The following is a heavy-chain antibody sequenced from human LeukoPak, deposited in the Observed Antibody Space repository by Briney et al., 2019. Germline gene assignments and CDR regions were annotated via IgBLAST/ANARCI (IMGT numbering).Heavy chain of an antibody. Sequence: GASVKVSCKASGYTFNSYGINWVRQAPGQGLEWMGWISVYNGNTNYAQKLQGRVTMTTDTSTSTAYMELRSLRSDDTAVYYCARDGWYSSSWSPRYYYYMDVWGKGTTVTVSS. J-gene: IGHJ6*03. V-gene: IGHV1-18*01. CDR2: ISVYNGNT. CDR3: ARDGWYSSSWSPRYYYYMDV. D-gene: IGHD6-13*01. CDR1: GYTFNSYG.